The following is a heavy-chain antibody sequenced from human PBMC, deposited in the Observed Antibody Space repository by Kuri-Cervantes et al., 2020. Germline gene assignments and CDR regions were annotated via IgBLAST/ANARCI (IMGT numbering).Heavy chain of an antibody. V-gene: IGHV4-59*01. D-gene: IGHD6-13*01. CDR3: VRQTPYGSSLYYYYYGMDV. CDR1: GGSISSYY. J-gene: IGHJ6*02. CDR2: IYYSGST. Sequence: ESLKIPWPVSGGSISSYYWSWIRQPPGKGLEWIGYIYYSGSTNYNPSLKSRVTISVDTSKNQFSLKLSSVTAADTAVYYCVRQTPYGSSLYYYYYGMDVWGQGTTVTVSS.